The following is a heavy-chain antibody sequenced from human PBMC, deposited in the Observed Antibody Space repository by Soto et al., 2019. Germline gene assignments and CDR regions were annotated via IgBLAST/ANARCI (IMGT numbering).Heavy chain of an antibody. CDR1: GGSISSSSDS. CDR2: IYYSVST. J-gene: IGHJ4*02. CDR3: ASSTAQIYHYIWGSYRPVFDY. D-gene: IGHD3-16*02. V-gene: IGHV4-39*01. Sequence: QLQLQESGPGLVKPSETLSLTCTVSGGSISSSSDSWGWIRQPPGKGLEWIGRIYYSVSTYYNPSLKSRVPTSVDKDKNQFSPNLSSVTAADTAMYSCASSTAQIYHYIWGSYRPVFDYWGQGTLVTVSS.